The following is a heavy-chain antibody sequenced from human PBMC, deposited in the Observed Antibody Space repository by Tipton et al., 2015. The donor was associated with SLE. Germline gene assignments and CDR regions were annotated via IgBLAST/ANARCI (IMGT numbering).Heavy chain of an antibody. V-gene: IGHV4-59*10. J-gene: IGHJ5*02. CDR2: TYTSGST. CDR3: ARMVPGFDP. Sequence: LRLSCAVYGGSFSGYYWSWIRQPAGKGLEWIGRTYTSGSTNYNPSLKSRVTISVDTSKNQFSLKLSSVTAADTSVYYCARMVPGFDPWGQGTLLTVSS. CDR1: GGSFSGYY. D-gene: IGHD2-8*01.